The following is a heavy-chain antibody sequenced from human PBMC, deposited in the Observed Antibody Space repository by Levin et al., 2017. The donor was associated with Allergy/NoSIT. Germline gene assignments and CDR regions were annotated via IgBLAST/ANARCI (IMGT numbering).Heavy chain of an antibody. Sequence: SQTLSLTCAVYGGSFSGYYWSWIRQPPGKGLEWIGEINHSGSTNYNPSLKSRVTISVDTSKNQFSLKLSSVTAADTAVYYCARGKRRSGWAQDYWGQGTLVTVSS. J-gene: IGHJ4*02. V-gene: IGHV4-34*01. D-gene: IGHD6-19*01. CDR3: ARGKRRSGWAQDY. CDR2: INHSGST. CDR1: GGSFSGYY.